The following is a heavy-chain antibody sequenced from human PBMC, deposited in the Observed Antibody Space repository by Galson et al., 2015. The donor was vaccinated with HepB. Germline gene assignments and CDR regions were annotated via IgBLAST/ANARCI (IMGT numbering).Heavy chain of an antibody. CDR1: GYSFTTYW. J-gene: IGHJ3*02. CDR3: ARHQYSGHPSRASDI. Sequence: QSGAEVKKPGESLKISCKGSGYSFTTYWIAWVRQMPGKGLEWMGIIYPRDSDTRYSPSFQGQVTMSVYKSITTAYLQWSSLKATDTAMYYCARHQYSGHPSRASDIWGQGTMVSVSS. CDR2: IYPRDSDT. V-gene: IGHV5-51*01. D-gene: IGHD1-26*01.